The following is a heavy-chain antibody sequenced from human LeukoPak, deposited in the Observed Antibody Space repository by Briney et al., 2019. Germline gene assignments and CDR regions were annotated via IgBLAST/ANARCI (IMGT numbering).Heavy chain of an antibody. Sequence: PGGSLRLSCAASGFTFISYWMSWVRQAPGKGLEWVSYISSSSSTIYYADSVKGRFTISRDNAKNSLYLQMNSLRAEDTAVYYCATLSSSSWYGEVDYWGQGTLVTVSS. J-gene: IGHJ4*02. CDR1: GFTFISYW. CDR3: ATLSSSSWYGEVDY. D-gene: IGHD6-13*01. V-gene: IGHV3-48*01. CDR2: ISSSSSTI.